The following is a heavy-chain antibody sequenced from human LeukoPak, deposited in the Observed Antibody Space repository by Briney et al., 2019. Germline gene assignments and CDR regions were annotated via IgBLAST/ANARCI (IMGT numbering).Heavy chain of an antibody. CDR1: GVSISTGGYY. V-gene: IGHV4-30-2*01. D-gene: IGHD3-22*01. CDR2: INHSGST. CDR3: AKDDSSGYYRYYFDY. Sequence: SQTLSLTCIVSGVSISTGGYYWSWIRQPPGKGLEWIGEINHSGSTNYNPSLKSRVTISVDTSKNQFSLKLSSVTAADTAVYYCAKDDSSGYYRYYFDYWGQGTLVAVSS. J-gene: IGHJ4*02.